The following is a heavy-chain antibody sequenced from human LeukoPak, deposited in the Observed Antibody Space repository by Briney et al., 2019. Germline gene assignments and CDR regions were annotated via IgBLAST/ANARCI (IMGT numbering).Heavy chain of an antibody. D-gene: IGHD4/OR15-4a*01. CDR1: GFTFGDYA. V-gene: IGHV3-49*03. CDR2: IRSKAYGGTT. CDR3: TRDRGASRADY. J-gene: IGHJ4*02. Sequence: GGSLRLSCTASGFTFGDYAMSWFRQAPGKGLEWVGFIRSKAYGGTTEYAASVKGRFTISRDDSKSIAYLQMNSLKTEGTAVYYCTRDRGASRADYWGQGTLVTVSS.